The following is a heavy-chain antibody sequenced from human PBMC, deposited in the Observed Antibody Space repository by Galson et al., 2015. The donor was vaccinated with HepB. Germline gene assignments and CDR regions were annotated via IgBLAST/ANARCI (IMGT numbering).Heavy chain of an antibody. CDR3: ATAADYGDYEEGNYFDY. Sequence: SLRLSCAASGFTFSSYGMNWVRQAPGKGLEWVAVISFDGSNKYYADSVKGRFTTSRDNSKNTQYLQMNSLRADDTAVYYCATAADYGDYEEGNYFDYWGQGTLVTVSS. V-gene: IGHV3-30*03. CDR1: GFTFSSYG. J-gene: IGHJ4*02. D-gene: IGHD4-17*01. CDR2: ISFDGSNK.